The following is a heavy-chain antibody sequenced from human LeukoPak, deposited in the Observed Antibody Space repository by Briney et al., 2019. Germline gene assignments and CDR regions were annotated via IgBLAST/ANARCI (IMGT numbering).Heavy chain of an antibody. V-gene: IGHV4-31*03. CDR1: GGSISSGGYS. J-gene: IGHJ4*02. CDR3: AGHHPRNTVDF. D-gene: IGHD2/OR15-2a*01. CDR2: IYYSGST. Sequence: SETLSLTCTVSGGSISSGGYSWGWIRQHPGKGLEWIGYIYYSGSTYYNPSLKSRVTISVDTSKNQFSLKLSSVTAADTAVYYCAGHHPRNTVDFWGQGTLVTVSS.